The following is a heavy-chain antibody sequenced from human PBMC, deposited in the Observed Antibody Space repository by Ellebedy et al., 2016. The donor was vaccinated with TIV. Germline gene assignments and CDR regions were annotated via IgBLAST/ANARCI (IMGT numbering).Heavy chain of an antibody. CDR2: IYVSGNT. D-gene: IGHD4-11*01. CDR3: ARDLTAYRVEAFDI. CDR1: GGSISGHY. Sequence: SETLSLTXTVSGGSISGHYWSWIRQPAGKGLEWIGQIYVSGNTDYNPSLKSRVSMSPDTSKKQFSLKLTSVTAADTAVYYCARDLTAYRVEAFDIWGQGTMVTVSS. V-gene: IGHV4-4*07. J-gene: IGHJ3*02.